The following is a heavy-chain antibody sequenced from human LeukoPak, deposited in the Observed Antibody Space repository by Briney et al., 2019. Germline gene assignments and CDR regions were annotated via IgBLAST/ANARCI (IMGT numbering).Heavy chain of an antibody. Sequence: PSETLSLTCTVSGGSISSGGYYWSWIRQHLGKGLEWIGYIYYSGSTYYNPSPKSRVTISVDTSKNQFSLKLSSVTAADTAVYYCARGSRYYYDSSGLGAFDIWGQGTMVTVSS. V-gene: IGHV4-61*08. D-gene: IGHD3-22*01. CDR1: GGSISSGGYY. CDR2: IYYSGST. J-gene: IGHJ3*02. CDR3: ARGSRYYYDSSGLGAFDI.